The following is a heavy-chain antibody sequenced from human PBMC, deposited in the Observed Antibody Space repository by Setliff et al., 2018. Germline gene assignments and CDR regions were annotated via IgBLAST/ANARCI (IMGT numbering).Heavy chain of an antibody. CDR2: IHHSGKA. J-gene: IGHJ5*02. Sequence: PPETMSLTCAVPGFFISSGYYWGWSRQPPGKGLEWIVNIHHSGKAYYNPSLNSQVTMSVETYKNQVSLKLSSITAADTAVYYCARAHTLSLPNDNSGYPGWFDPWGQGTLVTVSS. CDR3: ARAHTLSLPNDNSGYPGWFDP. V-gene: IGHV4-38-2*01. CDR1: GFFISSGYY. D-gene: IGHD3-22*01.